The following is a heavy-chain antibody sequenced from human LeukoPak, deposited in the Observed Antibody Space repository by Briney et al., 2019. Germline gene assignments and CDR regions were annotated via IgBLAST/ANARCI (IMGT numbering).Heavy chain of an antibody. V-gene: IGHV1-24*01. CDR1: GYTLTELS. CDR2: FDPEGGET. D-gene: IGHD1-26*01. Sequence: ASGKVSCKVSGYTLTELSMHWVRQAPGKGLEWMGGFDPEGGETIYAQKFQGRVTMTEDTSTDTAYMELSSLRSEDTAVYYCATNTYSGSYPKWFDPWGQGTLVTVSS. J-gene: IGHJ5*02. CDR3: ATNTYSGSYPKWFDP.